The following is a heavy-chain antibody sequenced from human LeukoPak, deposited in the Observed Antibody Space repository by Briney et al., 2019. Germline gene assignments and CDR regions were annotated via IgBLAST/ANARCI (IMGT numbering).Heavy chain of an antibody. CDR2: IYSGGST. J-gene: IGHJ3*02. D-gene: IGHD3-22*01. V-gene: IGHV3-66*01. CDR1: GFTFSSYA. Sequence: GGSLRLSCAASGFTFSSYAMSWVRQAPGKGLEWVSVIYSGGSTYYADSVKGRFTNSRDNSKNTLYLQMNSLRAEDTAVYYCAREPGGYYDSSGPDAFDIWGQGTMVTVSS. CDR3: AREPGGYYDSSGPDAFDI.